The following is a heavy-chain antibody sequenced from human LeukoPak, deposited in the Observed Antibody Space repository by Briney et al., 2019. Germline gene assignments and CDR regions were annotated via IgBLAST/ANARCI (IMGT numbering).Heavy chain of an antibody. Sequence: PSETLALTCTVSGGSISSYYWSWIRQPPGKGLEWIGYIYYSGSTNYNPSLKSRVTISVDTSKNRFSLKLSSVTAADTAVYYCARSSFSWFDPWGQGTLVTVSS. J-gene: IGHJ5*02. V-gene: IGHV4-59*01. D-gene: IGHD6-6*01. CDR2: IYYSGST. CDR3: ARSSFSWFDP. CDR1: GGSISSYY.